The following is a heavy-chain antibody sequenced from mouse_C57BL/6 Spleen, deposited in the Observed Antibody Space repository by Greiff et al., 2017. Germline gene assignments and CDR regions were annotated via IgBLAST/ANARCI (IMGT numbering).Heavy chain of an antibody. V-gene: IGHV7-3*01. CDR3: ARFPHYYGSSYGYFDV. J-gene: IGHJ1*03. D-gene: IGHD1-1*01. Sequence: EVKLVESGGGLVQPGGSLSLSCAASGFTFTAYYMSWVRQPPGKALEWLGFIRNKANGYTTEYSASVKGRFTISRDNSQSILYLQMNALRAEDSATYYCARFPHYYGSSYGYFDVWGTGTTVTVSS. CDR1: GFTFTAYY. CDR2: IRNKANGYTT.